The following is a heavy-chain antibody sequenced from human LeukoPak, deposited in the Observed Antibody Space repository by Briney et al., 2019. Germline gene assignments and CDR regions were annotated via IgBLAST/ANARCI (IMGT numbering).Heavy chain of an antibody. J-gene: IGHJ4*02. CDR3: ARDLGDGARGVNGGYFDY. CDR2: IIPIFGTA. Sequence: SVKVTCKASGGTFSSYAISWVRQAPGQGLEWMGGIIPIFGTANYAQKFQGRVTITADESTSTAYMELSSLRSEDTAVYYCARDLGDGARGVNGGYFDYWGQGTLVTVSS. CDR1: GGTFSSYA. V-gene: IGHV1-69*01. D-gene: IGHD3-10*01.